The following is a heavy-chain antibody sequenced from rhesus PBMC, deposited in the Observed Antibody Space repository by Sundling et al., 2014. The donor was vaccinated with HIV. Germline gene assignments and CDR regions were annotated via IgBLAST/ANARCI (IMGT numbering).Heavy chain of an antibody. V-gene: IGHV4-127*01. D-gene: IGHD6-31*01. CDR1: GGSISSGYG. Sequence: QVQLQESGPRQVKPSETLSLTCAVSGGSISSGYGWSWVRQSPGKGLDWIGFIGGSSGSTYYNPSLKSRVTISTDTSKSQFSLKLTSVTAADTAVYYCATDSSGWHHRFDFWGQGVLVTVSS. CDR2: IGGSSGST. J-gene: IGHJ4*01. CDR3: ATDSSGWHHRFDF.